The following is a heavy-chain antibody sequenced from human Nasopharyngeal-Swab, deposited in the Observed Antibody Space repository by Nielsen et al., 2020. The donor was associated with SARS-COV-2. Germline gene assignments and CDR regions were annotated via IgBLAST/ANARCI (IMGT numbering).Heavy chain of an antibody. Sequence: SVKVSCKASGGSFSNYAISWLRQAPGQGLEWVGGVNPVFRTPNYAQKFQGRISLTADDSTSTAYLELSSLTSGDTAVYYCARDGVSRGFDYWGQGTLVTVSS. CDR2: VNPVFRTP. J-gene: IGHJ4*02. CDR3: ARDGVSRGFDY. D-gene: IGHD2-2*01. V-gene: IGHV1-69*13. CDR1: GGSFSNYA.